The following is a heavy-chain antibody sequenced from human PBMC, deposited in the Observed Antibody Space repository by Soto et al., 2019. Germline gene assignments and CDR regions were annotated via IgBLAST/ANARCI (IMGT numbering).Heavy chain of an antibody. V-gene: IGHV3-30-3*01. CDR2: ISYDGNTQ. CDR1: CFTLHSYS. Sequence: GGSLRLSCASRCFTLHSYSIHWVRQAPGKGLDWVAVISYDGNTQFYGDSVKGRFIVSRDNSRNTLYLQLNNLQAEDTAVYYCAKVSRPSRISTPDFDYWGQGT. CDR3: AKVSRPSRISTPDFDY. J-gene: IGHJ4*02.